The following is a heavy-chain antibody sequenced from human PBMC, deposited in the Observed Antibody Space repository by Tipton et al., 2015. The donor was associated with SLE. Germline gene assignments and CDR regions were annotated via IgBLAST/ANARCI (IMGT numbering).Heavy chain of an antibody. CDR2: MNEDGSAR. D-gene: IGHD1-14*01. CDR3: ASADTGRNSFTV. J-gene: IGHJ3*01. V-gene: IGHV3-7*01. Sequence: SLRLSCAASGFIFSHYWMSWARQAPGKGLEWVVKMNEDGSARHYVDSVRGRLTVSRDNAGNSLYLQMTSLRVEDTAVYYCASADTGRNSFTVWGQGTLVTVSS. CDR1: GFIFSHYW.